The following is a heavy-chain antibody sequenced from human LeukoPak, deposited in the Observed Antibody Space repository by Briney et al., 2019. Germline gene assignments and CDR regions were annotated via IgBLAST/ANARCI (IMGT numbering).Heavy chain of an antibody. CDR3: ARHCSDGSCYSDFDC. V-gene: IGHV4-39*01. CDR1: GGSIRNGGYY. D-gene: IGHD2-15*01. CDR2: FYYSGST. J-gene: IGHJ4*02. Sequence: SETLSLTCTVSGGSIRNGGYYWGGIREPPGKGLEWIGSFYYSGSTYYNPSLKSRVTISVDTAKTQFTLNVSSVTAADAAVYSGARHCSDGSCYSDFDCWGQGTLVTVSS.